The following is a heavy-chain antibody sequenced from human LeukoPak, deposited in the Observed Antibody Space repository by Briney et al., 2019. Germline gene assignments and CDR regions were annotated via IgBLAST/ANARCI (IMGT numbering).Heavy chain of an antibody. V-gene: IGHV3-21*01. CDR2: ISSSSSYI. D-gene: IGHD4-17*01. CDR3: ARVGYGDYYFDY. Sequence: PGGSLRLSCAASGFTFSSYSMNWVRQAPGKGLEWVSSISSSSSYIYHADSVKGRFTISRDNAKNSLYLQMNSLRAEDTAVYYCARVGYGDYYFDYWGQGTLVTVSS. J-gene: IGHJ4*02. CDR1: GFTFSSYS.